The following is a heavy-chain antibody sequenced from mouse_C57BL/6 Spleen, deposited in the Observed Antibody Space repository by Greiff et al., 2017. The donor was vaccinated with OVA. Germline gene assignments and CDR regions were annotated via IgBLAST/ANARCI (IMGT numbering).Heavy chain of an antibody. CDR3: ARGHGNYGFAY. Sequence: EVQLQQSGGGLVKPGGSLKLSCAASGFTFSSYAMSWVRQTPEKRLEWVATISDGGSYTYYPDNVKGRFTISRDNAKNNLYLQMSHLKSEDTAMYYCARGHGNYGFAYWGQGTLVTVSA. CDR1: GFTFSSYA. CDR2: ISDGGSYT. D-gene: IGHD2-1*01. V-gene: IGHV5-4*01. J-gene: IGHJ3*01.